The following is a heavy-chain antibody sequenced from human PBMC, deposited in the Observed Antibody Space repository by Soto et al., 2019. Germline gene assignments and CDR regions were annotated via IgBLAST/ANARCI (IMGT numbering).Heavy chain of an antibody. V-gene: IGHV1-2*02. CDR2: INPRSGSA. CDR3: AREVTEGRLDRGWFDP. CDR1: GYTFTANY. Sequence: QVHLIQSGAEVKRPGASVRVSCKASGYTFTANYIHWVRQAPGQGLESLGWINPRSGSAKYAQKFQGRVIMTRDTSITTAYLELSSLTSDDTAVYYCAREVTEGRLDRGWFDPWGQGTQVTVSS. J-gene: IGHJ5*02. D-gene: IGHD3-16*01.